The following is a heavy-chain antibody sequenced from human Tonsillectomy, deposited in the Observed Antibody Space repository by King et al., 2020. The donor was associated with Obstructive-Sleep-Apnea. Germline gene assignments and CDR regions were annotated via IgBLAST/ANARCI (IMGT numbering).Heavy chain of an antibody. CDR3: VRAVAGFGVY. Sequence: VQLVESGGGLVQPGGSLRLSCAASGFTFSSYWMHWVRQSPGKGLLWVARISSDGSGTTYADFVKGRFTVSRDDAKNTLYLQMNSLRADDTAVYYCVRAVAGFGVYWGQGTLVTVSS. CDR1: GFTFSSYW. D-gene: IGHD6-19*01. J-gene: IGHJ4*02. CDR2: ISSDGSGT. V-gene: IGHV3-74*01.